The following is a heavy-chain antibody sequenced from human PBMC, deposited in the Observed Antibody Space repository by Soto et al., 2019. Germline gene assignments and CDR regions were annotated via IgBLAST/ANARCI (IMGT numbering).Heavy chain of an antibody. CDR3: ARDYDFWSGHAAFDI. D-gene: IGHD3-3*01. CDR2: INPNSGGT. J-gene: IGHJ3*02. CDR1: GYTFTGYY. V-gene: IGHV1-2*02. Sequence: AASVKVSCKASGYTFTGYYMHWVRQAPGQGLEWMGWINPNSGGTNYAQKFQGRVTMTRDTSISTAYMELSRLRSDDTAVYYCARDYDFWSGHAAFDIWGQGTMVTVSS.